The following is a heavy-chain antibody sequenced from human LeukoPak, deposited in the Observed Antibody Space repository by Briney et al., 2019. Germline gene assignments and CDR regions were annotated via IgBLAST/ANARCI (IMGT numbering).Heavy chain of an antibody. Sequence: GESLRLSCAASGFTFSTYSMNWLRLAPGKGLEWVSSISPDSNYKYYVDSVKGRFTISRDNGKSSLYLQMNSLRAEDTAVYYCVRGGYRGFDYEYWGQGTLVTVSS. D-gene: IGHD5-12*01. V-gene: IGHV3-21*01. CDR3: VRGGYRGFDYEY. J-gene: IGHJ4*02. CDR2: ISPDSNYK. CDR1: GFTFSTYS.